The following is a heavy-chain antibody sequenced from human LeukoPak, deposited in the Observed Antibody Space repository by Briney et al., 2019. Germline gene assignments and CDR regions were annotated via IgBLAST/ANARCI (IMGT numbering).Heavy chain of an antibody. CDR3: ARGLRFLEWTYWSNYYYYYMDV. Sequence: SVTVSFKASGGTFISYAISWVRQAPGQGLEWMGGIIPIFGTANYAQKFQGRVTITTDESTSTAYMELSSLRSEDTAVYYCARGLRFLEWTYWSNYYYYYMDVWGKGTTVTVSS. CDR2: IIPIFGTA. V-gene: IGHV1-69*05. CDR1: GGTFISYA. D-gene: IGHD3-3*01. J-gene: IGHJ6*03.